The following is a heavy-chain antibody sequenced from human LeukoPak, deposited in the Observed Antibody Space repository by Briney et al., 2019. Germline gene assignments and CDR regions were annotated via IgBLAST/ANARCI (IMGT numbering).Heavy chain of an antibody. CDR3: ARDRERIWRRTYFDY. CDR1: GYTFTSYF. Sequence: ASVKVSCKASGYTFTSYFMHWVRQAPGQRLEWMGTINPSDGTTSYAQKFQGRVTMTSDMSTTTVYMELSSLRSEDSAVYYCARDRERIWRRTYFDYWGQGTLVTVSS. CDR2: INPSDGTT. V-gene: IGHV1-46*01. D-gene: IGHD2-15*01. J-gene: IGHJ4*02.